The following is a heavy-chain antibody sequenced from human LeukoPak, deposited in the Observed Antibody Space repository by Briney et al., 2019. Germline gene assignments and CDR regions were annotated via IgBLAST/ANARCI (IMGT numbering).Heavy chain of an antibody. CDR1: GYTFTSYY. CDR2: INPSGGST. CDR3: ARDSGDGYNFDY. J-gene: IGHJ4*02. V-gene: IGHV1-46*01. D-gene: IGHD5-24*01. Sequence: ARVKVSCKASGYTFTSYYMHWVRQAPGQGLEWMGIINPSGGSTSYAQKFQGRVTMTRDTSTSTVYMELGSLRSEDTAVYYCARDSGDGYNFDYWGQGTLVTVSS.